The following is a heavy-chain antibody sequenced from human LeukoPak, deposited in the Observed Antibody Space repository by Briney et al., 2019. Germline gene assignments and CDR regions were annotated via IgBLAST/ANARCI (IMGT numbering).Heavy chain of an antibody. CDR1: GFTFSSYG. CDR2: IRYDGSNK. V-gene: IGHV3-30*02. CDR3: AKEGGTTVTTFDY. Sequence: GGSLRPSCAASGFTFSSYGMHWVRQAPGKGLEWVAFIRYDGSNKYYADSVKGRFTISRDNSKNTLYLQMNSLRAEDTAVYYCAKEGGTTVTTFDYWGQGTLVTVSS. J-gene: IGHJ4*02. D-gene: IGHD4-17*01.